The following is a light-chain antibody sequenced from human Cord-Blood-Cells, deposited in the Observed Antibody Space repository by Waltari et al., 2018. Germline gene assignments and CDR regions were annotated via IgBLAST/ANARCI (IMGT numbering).Light chain of an antibody. CDR2: LGS. Sequence: DIVMTQSPLSLPVTPGTPASISCRSSQSLLHSNGYNYFDWYLQMPGQSPQLLIYLGSNRSSGVPDRFSGSGSGTDFTLKISRVEAEDVGVYYCMQALQTPLTFGGGTKVEIK. CDR1: QSLLHSNGYNY. V-gene: IGKV2-28*01. CDR3: MQALQTPLT. J-gene: IGKJ4*01.